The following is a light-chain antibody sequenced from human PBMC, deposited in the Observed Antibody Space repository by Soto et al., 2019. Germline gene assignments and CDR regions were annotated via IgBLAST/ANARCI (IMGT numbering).Light chain of an antibody. CDR1: QGINNY. CDR3: QQSYSTPPT. Sequence: DIRMTQSPSSLSASVGDSFTMTFRASQGINNYLAWYQQKPGKVPVLLIYSASTLKPGIPSRFSGSGTGTDFTLTISSLQPEDFATYYCQQSYSTPPTFGQGTKVDIK. V-gene: IGKV1-27*01. J-gene: IGKJ1*01. CDR2: SAS.